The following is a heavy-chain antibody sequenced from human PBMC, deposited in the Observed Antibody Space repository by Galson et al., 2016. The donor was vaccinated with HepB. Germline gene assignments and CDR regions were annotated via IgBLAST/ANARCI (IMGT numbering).Heavy chain of an antibody. CDR1: GYTFTSYD. CDR3: ARVEYASSTGANRFDF. Sequence: SVKVSCKASGYTFTSYDIHWVRQATGQGLEWMGWMNPNSGNTGYAQKFQGGVTLTRSTSKSTVYMELSSLRSEDMAMYYCARVEYASSTGANRFDFWGEGTLVTVSS. D-gene: IGHD6-6*01. J-gene: IGHJ4*02. V-gene: IGHV1-8*02. CDR2: MNPNSGNT.